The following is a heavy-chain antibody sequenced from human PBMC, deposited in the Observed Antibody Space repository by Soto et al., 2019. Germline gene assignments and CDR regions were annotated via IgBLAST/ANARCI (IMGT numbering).Heavy chain of an antibody. Sequence: TLSLTCTVSGGSISSGGYYWSWIRQHPGKGLEWIGYIYYSGSTYYNPSLKSRVTISVDTSKNQFSLKLSSVTAADTAVYYCARGVVFEVITTALFVYGSQATLVTVSS. D-gene: IGHD3-22*01. J-gene: IGHJ4*02. CDR3: ARGVVFEVITTALFVY. CDR1: GGSISSGGYY. CDR2: IYYSGST. V-gene: IGHV4-31*03.